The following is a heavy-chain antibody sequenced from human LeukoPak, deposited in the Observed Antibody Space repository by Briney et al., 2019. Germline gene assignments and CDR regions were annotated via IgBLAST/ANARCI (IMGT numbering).Heavy chain of an antibody. D-gene: IGHD3-10*01. J-gene: IGHJ4*02. V-gene: IGHV3-21*01. CDR1: GFTFSSYT. Sequence: GGSLRLSCAASGFTFSSYTMNWVRQAPGKGLEWVSSITTSSTYIYYADSVRGRFTISRDNVKNSLYLRMSSLRVEDTAVYYCARGEGYYASGSYYIDYWGQGTLVTVSS. CDR3: ARGEGYYASGSYYIDY. CDR2: ITTSSTYI.